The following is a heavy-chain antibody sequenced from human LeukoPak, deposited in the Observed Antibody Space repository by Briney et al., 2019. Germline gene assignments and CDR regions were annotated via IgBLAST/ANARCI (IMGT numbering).Heavy chain of an antibody. CDR3: ARGYYDSSGYYYFDY. CDR2: ISYDGSNK. Sequence: GSLRLSCAASGFTFSSYAMHWVRQAPGKGLEWAAVISYDGSNKYYADSVKGRFTISRDNSKNTLYLQMNSLRAEDTAVYYCARGYYDSSGYYYFDYWGQGTLVTVSS. CDR1: GFTFSSYA. J-gene: IGHJ4*02. D-gene: IGHD3-22*01. V-gene: IGHV3-30*04.